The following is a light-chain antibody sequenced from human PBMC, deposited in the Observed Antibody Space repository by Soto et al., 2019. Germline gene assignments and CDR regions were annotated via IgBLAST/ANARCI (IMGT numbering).Light chain of an antibody. CDR3: QQYNSWPET. V-gene: IGKV3-15*01. CDR2: GAS. Sequence: EIVLTQSPGTLSLSPGERASLSCRASQSVRNNYLAWYQQKPGQAPRLLIYGASTRATGIPARFSGSGSGTEFTLTISSLQSEDFAVYYCQQYNSWPETFGQGTKVDIK. J-gene: IGKJ1*01. CDR1: QSVRNN.